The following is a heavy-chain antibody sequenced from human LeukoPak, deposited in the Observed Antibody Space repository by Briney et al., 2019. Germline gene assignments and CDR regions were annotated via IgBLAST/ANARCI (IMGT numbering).Heavy chain of an antibody. CDR1: GFCFSGSD. Sequence: GGSLRLSCAASGFCFSGSDIHWVRQASGKGLEWVGRIRSKADSYATAYAASVKGRFTISRDESKNTAYLQMNSLKTEDTAVYYCSTLTRDSSGYYPKFDCWGLGTLVTVSS. J-gene: IGHJ4*02. D-gene: IGHD3-22*01. V-gene: IGHV3-73*01. CDR2: IRSKADSYAT. CDR3: STLTRDSSGYYPKFDC.